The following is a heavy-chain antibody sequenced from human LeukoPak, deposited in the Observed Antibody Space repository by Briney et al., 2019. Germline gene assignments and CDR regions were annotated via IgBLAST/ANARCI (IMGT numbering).Heavy chain of an antibody. D-gene: IGHD1-26*01. CDR2: IYSGGST. V-gene: IGHV3-53*01. J-gene: IGHJ3*02. CDR3: ARQVYSEPGAFDI. CDR1: GFTVSSNY. Sequence: GGSMRLSCAASGFTVSSNYMSWVRQAPGKGLEWVSVIYSGGSTYYADSVKGRFTISRDNSKNTLYLQMNSLRAEDTAVYYCARQVYSEPGAFDIWGQGTMVTVSS.